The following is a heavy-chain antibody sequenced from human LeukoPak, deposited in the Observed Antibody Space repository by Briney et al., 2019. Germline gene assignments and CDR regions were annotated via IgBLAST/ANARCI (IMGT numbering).Heavy chain of an antibody. V-gene: IGHV3-30*02. D-gene: IGHD6-13*01. Sequence: PGGSLRLSCAASRFTFSSYGMHWVRQAPGKGLEWVAFIRYDGSKKYYADSVKGRFTISRDNSKNTLYLQMNSLRTEDTAFYYCAKMGVYSSSGSGYWGQGTLVTVS. CDR2: IRYDGSKK. J-gene: IGHJ4*02. CDR1: RFTFSSYG. CDR3: AKMGVYSSSGSGY.